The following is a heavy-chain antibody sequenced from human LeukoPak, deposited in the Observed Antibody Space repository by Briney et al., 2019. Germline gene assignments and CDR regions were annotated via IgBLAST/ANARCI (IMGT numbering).Heavy chain of an antibody. CDR3: ASLEVRAHYYYYYYMDV. D-gene: IGHD3-10*01. V-gene: IGHV4-34*01. J-gene: IGHJ6*03. CDR1: GGSFSGYY. Sequence: PSETLSLTCAVYGGSFSGYYWSWIRQPPGKELEWIGEINHSGSTNYNPSLKSRVTISVDTSKNQFSLKLSSVTAADTAVYYCASLEVRAHYYYYYYMDVWGKGTTVTVSS. CDR2: INHSGST.